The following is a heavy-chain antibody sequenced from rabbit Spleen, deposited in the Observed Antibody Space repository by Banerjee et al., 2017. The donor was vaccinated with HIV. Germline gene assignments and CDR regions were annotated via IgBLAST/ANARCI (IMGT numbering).Heavy chain of an antibody. CDR3: ARSGPDVFSWDL. Sequence: QSLEESGGDLVKPGASLTLTCTASGFTISSSNYMCWVRQAPGKGLEWIACIDTGSRGNTYYASWAKGRFTISKTSSTTVTLQMTSLTAADTATYFCARSGPDVFSWDLWGQGTLVTVS. CDR1: GFTISSSNY. CDR2: IDTGSRGNT. V-gene: IGHV1S40*01. D-gene: IGHD5-1*01. J-gene: IGHJ3*01.